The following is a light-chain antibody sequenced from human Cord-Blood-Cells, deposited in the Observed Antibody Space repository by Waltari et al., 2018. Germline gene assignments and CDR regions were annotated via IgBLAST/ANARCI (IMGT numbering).Light chain of an antibody. Sequence: QSALTQPASVSGSPGQSITISCTGTSSDVGGYNYVSWYQQHPGKAPKLMIYDVSNRPSGVSNRFSGSKSGNTASLTISGLQAEDDADYYRSSYTSSSTRVFGGGTKLTVL. J-gene: IGLJ3*02. CDR2: DVS. CDR3: SSYTSSSTRV. V-gene: IGLV2-14*03. CDR1: SSDVGGYNY.